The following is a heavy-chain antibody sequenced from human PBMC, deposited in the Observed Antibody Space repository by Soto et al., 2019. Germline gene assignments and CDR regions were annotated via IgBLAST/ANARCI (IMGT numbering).Heavy chain of an antibody. J-gene: IGHJ6*02. Sequence: SETLSLTCSVSNDSISGGGYYWAWIRQRPGKGLEWIRCTYHTGGAHYNPSLQSRSVISVDKSKNQFSLSLASVTTADTAVYYCARDNRITVNPANVPFGMDVWGQGAAVTVSS. D-gene: IGHD4-17*01. CDR3: ARDNRITVNPANVPFGMDV. CDR1: NDSISGGGYY. V-gene: IGHV4-31*03. CDR2: TYHTGGA.